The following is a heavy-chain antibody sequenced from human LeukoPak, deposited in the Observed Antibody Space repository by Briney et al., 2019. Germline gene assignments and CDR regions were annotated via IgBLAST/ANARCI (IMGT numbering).Heavy chain of an antibody. V-gene: IGHV3-7*03. CDR2: IKQDGSEK. CDR3: ARHEYHSGGNCFYNMDV. Sequence: PGGSLRLSCAASGFTFSSYWMSWVRQAPGKGLEWVANIKQDGSEKYYVDSVKGRFTISRDNAKNSLYLQMNSLRAEDTAVYYCARHEYHSGGNCFYNMDVWGKGTTVTVSS. J-gene: IGHJ6*04. D-gene: IGHD2-15*01. CDR1: GFTFSSYW.